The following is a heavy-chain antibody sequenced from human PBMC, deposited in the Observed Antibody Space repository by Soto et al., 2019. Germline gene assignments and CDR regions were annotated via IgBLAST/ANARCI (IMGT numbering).Heavy chain of an antibody. V-gene: IGHV1-3*05. CDR2: INAGNGNT. CDR1: GYTFTSYA. J-gene: IGHJ3*02. D-gene: IGHD2-21*02. CDR3: ARDRDIVVVTASYDAFDI. Sequence: QVQLVQSGAEEKKPGASVKVSCKASGYTFTSYAMHWVRQAPGQRLEWMGWINAGNGNTKYSQKFQGRVTITRDTSASTAYMELSSLRSEDTAVYYCARDRDIVVVTASYDAFDIWGQGTVVTVSS.